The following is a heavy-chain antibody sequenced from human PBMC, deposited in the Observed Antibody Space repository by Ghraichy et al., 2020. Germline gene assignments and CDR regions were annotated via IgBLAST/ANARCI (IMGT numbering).Heavy chain of an antibody. CDR1: GFTFKSYA. J-gene: IGHJ3*02. CDR2: ISHRGDTA. CDR3: AGPLSHDAFDT. Sequence: GESLNISCAASGFTFKSYAMTWVRQAPGKGLELVSYISHRGDTAHYADSVRGRFTISRDNAKNTLYLQMNGLRVEDTAVYYCAGPLSHDAFDTWGQGTMVTVSS. V-gene: IGHV3-48*01.